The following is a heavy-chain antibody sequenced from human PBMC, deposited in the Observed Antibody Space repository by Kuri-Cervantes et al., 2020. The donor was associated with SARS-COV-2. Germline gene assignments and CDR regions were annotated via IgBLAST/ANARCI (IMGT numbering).Heavy chain of an antibody. V-gene: IGHV1-2*02. CDR1: GYTFTGYY. D-gene: IGHD3-9*01. Sequence: ASVNVSCKASGYTFTGYYMHWVRQAPGQGLEWMGIINPRGGSTSYAQKFQGRVTMTRDTSISTAYMELSRLRSDDTAVYYCAREVDILTGYFFDYWGQGTLVTVSS. CDR3: AREVDILTGYFFDY. CDR2: INPRGGST. J-gene: IGHJ4*02.